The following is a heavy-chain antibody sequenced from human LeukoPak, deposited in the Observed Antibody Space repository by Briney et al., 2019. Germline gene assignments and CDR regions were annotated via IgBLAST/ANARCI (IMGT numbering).Heavy chain of an antibody. CDR3: AYSGSYYPPVYFDY. Sequence: PGGSLRLSCAASGFIFSIYWMTWVRQAPGKGLEWVSVIYSGGSTYYADSVKGRFTISRDNSKNTLYLQMNSLRAEDTAVYYCAYSGSYYPPVYFDYWGQGTLVTVSS. CDR2: IYSGGST. D-gene: IGHD1-26*01. V-gene: IGHV3-66*01. CDR1: GFIFSIYW. J-gene: IGHJ4*02.